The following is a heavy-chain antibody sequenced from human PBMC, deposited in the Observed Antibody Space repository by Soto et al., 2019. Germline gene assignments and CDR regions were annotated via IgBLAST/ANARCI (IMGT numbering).Heavy chain of an antibody. Sequence: EVQLVESGGGLVQPGGSLRLSCAASGFTFSRYDMHWVRQATGKGLEWVSAIGTAGDTYYPGSVKGRFTISRENAKNSLYLQMNSLRAGDTAVYYCARALRYFDWLPPYYYYGMDVWGQGTTVTVSS. V-gene: IGHV3-13*01. CDR2: IGTAGDT. CDR1: GFTFSRYD. J-gene: IGHJ6*02. CDR3: ARALRYFDWLPPYYYYGMDV. D-gene: IGHD3-9*01.